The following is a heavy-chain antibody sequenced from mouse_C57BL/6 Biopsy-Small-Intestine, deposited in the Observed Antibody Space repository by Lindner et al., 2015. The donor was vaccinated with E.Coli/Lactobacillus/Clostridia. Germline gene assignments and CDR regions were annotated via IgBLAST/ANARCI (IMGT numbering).Heavy chain of an antibody. CDR2: MNSGSSTV. CDR1: GFTFSDYG. V-gene: IGHV5-17*01. J-gene: IGHJ2*01. CDR3: ARGNYGGDYFDY. Sequence: VQLQESGGGLVKPGGSLKLSCAASGFTFSDYGMHWVRQAPEKGLEWVAYMNSGSSTVYYADTVKGRFTISRDNAKNTLFLQMTGLRSEDTAMYYCARGNYGGDYFDYWGQGTTLTVSS. D-gene: IGHD1-1*02.